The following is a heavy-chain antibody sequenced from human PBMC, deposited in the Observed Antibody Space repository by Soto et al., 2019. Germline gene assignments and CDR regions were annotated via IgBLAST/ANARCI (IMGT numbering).Heavy chain of an antibody. CDR1: AFTFSSYW. CDR2: IKQDGSEK. V-gene: IGHV3-7*03. Sequence: EVRLVESGGGLVQPGGSLRLSCAASAFTFSSYWMSWVRQAPGKGLEWVANIKQDGSEKYYVDSVKGRFTIYRDNAKNSLYLQMNSLRAEDTAVYYCARDLFEAARRGEYAFDIWGQGTMVTVSS. J-gene: IGHJ3*02. CDR3: ARDLFEAARRGEYAFDI. D-gene: IGHD3-16*01.